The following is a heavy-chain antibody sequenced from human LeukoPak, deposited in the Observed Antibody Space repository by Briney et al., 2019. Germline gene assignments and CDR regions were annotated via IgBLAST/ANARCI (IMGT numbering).Heavy chain of an antibody. CDR2: NYYSGST. CDR3: ARDRGYCSGGSCYPPGYFYY. V-gene: IGHV4-31*03. J-gene: IGHJ4*02. D-gene: IGHD2-15*01. CDR1: GGSISSGGYY. Sequence: PSETLSLTCTVSGGSISSGGYYWSWIRQHPGKGLEWIGYNYYSGSTYYNPSLKSRLTISVDTSKNQFSLKLRAVTAADTAVYYCARDRGYCSGGSCYPPGYFYYWGEGTLVTVSS.